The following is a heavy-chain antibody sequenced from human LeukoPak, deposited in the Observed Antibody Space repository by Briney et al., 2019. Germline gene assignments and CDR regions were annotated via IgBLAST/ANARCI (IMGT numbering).Heavy chain of an antibody. CDR2: ISYDGSNK. CDR1: GFTFSSYA. V-gene: IGHV3-30-3*01. J-gene: IGHJ3*02. CDR3: ARDPSSSSWYYDAFGI. D-gene: IGHD6-13*01. Sequence: GRSLRLSCAASGFTFSSYAMHWVRQAPGKGLEWVAVISYDGSNKYYADSVKGRFTISRDNSKNTLYLQMNSLGAEDTAVYYCARDPSSSSWYYDAFGIWGQGTMVTVSS.